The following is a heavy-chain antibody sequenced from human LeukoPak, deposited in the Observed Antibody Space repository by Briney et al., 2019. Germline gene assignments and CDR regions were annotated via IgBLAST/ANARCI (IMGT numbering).Heavy chain of an antibody. Sequence: GGSLRLSCAVSGFTFSNYVMIWVRQAPGKGLEWVSAISGTGANTFYADSVKGRFTMSRDNPKNMLYLQMNSLRAEDTAVYYCAKTGETIAARFGLDYYYMDVWGKGTTVTVSS. CDR3: AKTGETIAARFGLDYYYMDV. J-gene: IGHJ6*03. V-gene: IGHV3-23*01. CDR2: ISGTGANT. D-gene: IGHD6-6*01. CDR1: GFTFSNYV.